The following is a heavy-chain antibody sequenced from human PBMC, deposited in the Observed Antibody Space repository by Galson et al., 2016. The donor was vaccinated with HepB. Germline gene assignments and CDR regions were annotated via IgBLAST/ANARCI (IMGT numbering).Heavy chain of an antibody. V-gene: IGHV3-30*18. D-gene: IGHD3-10*01. CDR3: AKVTYSGTYFES. CDR2: ISYDANNK. Sequence: SLRLSCAASGFIFSNFGMHWVRQAPGKGLEWVAVISYDANNKYYEDSVKGRFTISRDNSKNTLYLQLNSLRGDDTAVYYCAKVTYSGTYFESWGQGTLVTVSS. CDR1: GFIFSNFG. J-gene: IGHJ4*02.